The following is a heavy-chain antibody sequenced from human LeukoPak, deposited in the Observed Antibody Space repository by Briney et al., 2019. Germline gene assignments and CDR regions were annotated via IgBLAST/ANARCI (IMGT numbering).Heavy chain of an antibody. V-gene: IGHV1-8*01. Sequence: ASVKVSCKASGYTFTSYDINWERQATGQGLEWMGWMNPNSGNTGYAQKFQGRVTMTRNTSISTAYMELSSLRSEDTAVYYCARGSPRRMVRGVYYFDYWGQGTLVTVSS. CDR2: MNPNSGNT. J-gene: IGHJ4*02. CDR3: ARGSPRRMVRGVYYFDY. D-gene: IGHD3-10*01. CDR1: GYTFTSYD.